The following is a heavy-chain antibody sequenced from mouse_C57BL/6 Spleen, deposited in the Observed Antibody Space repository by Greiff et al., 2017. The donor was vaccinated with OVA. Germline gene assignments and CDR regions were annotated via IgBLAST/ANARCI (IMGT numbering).Heavy chain of an antibody. J-gene: IGHJ3*01. Sequence: EVQLQESGPELVKPGDSVKISCKASGYSFTGYFMNWVMQSHGKSLEWIGRINPYNGDTFYNQKFKGKATLTVDKSSSTAHMELRSLTSEDAAVYYCARYGGNDGFAYWGQGTLVTVSA. CDR3: ARYGGNDGFAY. V-gene: IGHV1-20*01. CDR2: INPYNGDT. CDR1: GYSFTGYF. D-gene: IGHD2-3*01.